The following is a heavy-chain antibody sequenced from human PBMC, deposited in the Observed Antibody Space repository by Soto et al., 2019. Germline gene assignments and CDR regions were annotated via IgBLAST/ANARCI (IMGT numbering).Heavy chain of an antibody. D-gene: IGHD5-18*01. CDR3: AREGGYSYGSPPYGMDV. CDR2: IIPIFGTA. V-gene: IGHV1-69*13. CDR1: GCTFSSYA. J-gene: IGHJ6*02. Sequence: ASVKVSCKASGCTFSSYAISWVRQAPGQGLEWMGGIIPIFGTANYAQKFQGRVTITADESTSTAYMELSSLRSEDTAVYYCAREGGYSYGSPPYGMDVWGQGTTVTVSS.